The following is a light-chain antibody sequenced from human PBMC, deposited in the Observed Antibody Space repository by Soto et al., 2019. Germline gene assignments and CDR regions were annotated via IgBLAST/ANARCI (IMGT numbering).Light chain of an antibody. CDR3: QQYQGYSPT. J-gene: IGKJ5*01. CDR2: TAS. Sequence: DIQMTQSPSALSASVGDRVTITCRASQNINRWLAWYQHKPGKAPELLIHTASTLESGVPSRFSGSGSGTEFTLTVSSRQPDDFATYYCQQYQGYSPTFGQGTRLDIK. CDR1: QNINRW. V-gene: IGKV1-5*03.